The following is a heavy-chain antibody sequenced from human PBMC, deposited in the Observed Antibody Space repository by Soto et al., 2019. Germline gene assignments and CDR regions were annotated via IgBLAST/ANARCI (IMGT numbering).Heavy chain of an antibody. CDR2: IIPIFGTA. D-gene: IGHD5-18*01. J-gene: IGHJ6*02. CDR1: GGTFSSYA. Sequence: SVKVSCKASGGTFSSYAISWVRQAPGQGLEWMGGIIPIFGTANYAQKFQGRVTITADESTSTAYMELSSLRSEDSAVYYCASGTTGYSYGDYYYYGMDVWGQGTTVTVS. CDR3: ASGTTGYSYGDYYYYGMDV. V-gene: IGHV1-69*13.